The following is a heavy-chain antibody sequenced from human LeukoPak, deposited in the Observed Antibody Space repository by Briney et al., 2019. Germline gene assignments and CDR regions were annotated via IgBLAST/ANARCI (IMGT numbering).Heavy chain of an antibody. CDR1: GYPFAGYY. V-gene: IGHV1-2*02. Sequence: GASVKVSCKASGYPFAGYYMHWVRQAPGQGLEWMGWINPNSGGTNYAQKFQGRVTMTRDTYISTAYMELNRLRSDDAALYYCAIAWEMATIWFDPWGQGTLVTVSS. D-gene: IGHD5-24*01. CDR3: AIAWEMATIWFDP. CDR2: INPNSGGT. J-gene: IGHJ5*02.